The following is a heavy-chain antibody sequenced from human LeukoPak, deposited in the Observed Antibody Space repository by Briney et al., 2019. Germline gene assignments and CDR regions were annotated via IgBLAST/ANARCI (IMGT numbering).Heavy chain of an antibody. CDR2: IKSKTDGGTT. Sequence: KPGGSLRLSCAASGFTFSDYYMSWIRQAPGKGLEWVGRIKSKTDGGTTDYAAPVKGRFTISRDDSKNTLYLQMNRLRAEDTAVYYCARAGPSSSWHQFDYWGQGTLVTVSP. D-gene: IGHD6-13*01. V-gene: IGHV3-15*01. J-gene: IGHJ4*02. CDR1: GFTFSDYY. CDR3: ARAGPSSSWHQFDY.